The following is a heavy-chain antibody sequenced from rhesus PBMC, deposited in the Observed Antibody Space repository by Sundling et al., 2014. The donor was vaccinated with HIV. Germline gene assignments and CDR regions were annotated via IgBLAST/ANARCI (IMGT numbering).Heavy chain of an antibody. D-gene: IGHD3-9*01. J-gene: IGHJ5-1*01. CDR2: IYGESAST. CDR1: SGSFSGYF. V-gene: IGHV4-81*01. CDR3: ARDGGLLVKFDV. Sequence: QVHLQESGPGLVKPSETLSLTCAVSSGSFSGYFWGWIRQPPGKGLEWIGSIYGESASTHYNPSLKNRVTISKDTSKNQFSLKLDSVTAADTAVYHCARDGGLLVKFDVWGPGVLVTVSS.